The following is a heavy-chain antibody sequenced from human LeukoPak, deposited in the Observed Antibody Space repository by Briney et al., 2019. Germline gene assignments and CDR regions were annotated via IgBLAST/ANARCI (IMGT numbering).Heavy chain of an antibody. CDR1: GGSISGYY. V-gene: IGHV4-34*01. Sequence: SETLSLTCTVSGGSISGYYWSWIRQPPGKGLEWIGEINHSGSTNYNPSLKSRVTISVDTSKNQFSLKLSSVTAADTAVYYCATLAGKFDCWGQGTLVTVSS. CDR2: INHSGST. D-gene: IGHD6-19*01. J-gene: IGHJ4*02. CDR3: ATLAGKFDC.